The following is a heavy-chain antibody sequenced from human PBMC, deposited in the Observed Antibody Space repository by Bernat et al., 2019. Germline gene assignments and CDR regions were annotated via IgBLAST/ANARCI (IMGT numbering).Heavy chain of an antibody. CDR3: ARDRGTYYYYGMDV. J-gene: IGHJ6*02. V-gene: IGHV3-21*01. Sequence: EVQLVESGGGLVKPGGSLRLSCAASGFTFSTYNMNWVRQAPGKGLEWVSSISISSSYKYADSVKGRFTISRDNAKNSLYLQMDSLRAEDTAVYYCARDRGTYYYYGMDVWGQGTTVTVSS. CDR1: GFTFSTYN. CDR2: ISISSSY. D-gene: IGHD3-10*01.